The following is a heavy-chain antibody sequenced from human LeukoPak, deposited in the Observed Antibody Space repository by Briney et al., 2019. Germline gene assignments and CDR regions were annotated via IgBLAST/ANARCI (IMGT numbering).Heavy chain of an antibody. CDR2: ISPNSGGT. J-gene: IGHJ4*02. CDR1: GYTFTGYY. Sequence: ASVKVSCKASGYTFTGYYMHWVRQAPGQGLEWMGWISPNSGGTNYAQKFQGRVTMTRDTSISTAYMELSRLRSDDTAVYYCARVSPRTGYYIDYWGQGTLVTVSS. CDR3: ARVSPRTGYYIDY. V-gene: IGHV1-2*02. D-gene: IGHD3/OR15-3a*01.